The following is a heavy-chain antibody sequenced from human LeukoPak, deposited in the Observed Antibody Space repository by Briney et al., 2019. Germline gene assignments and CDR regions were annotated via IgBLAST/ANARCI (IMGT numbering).Heavy chain of an antibody. J-gene: IGHJ4*02. CDR1: GFTFSIFH. CDR2: ITNSGDST. Sequence: TGGSLRLSCAASGFTFSIFHMSWVRQAPGKGLEWVSGITNSGDSTYYADSVKGRFTISRDNSKNTLYLQMNSLRAEDTAVYYCAKGIGGYDYWGQGTLVTVSS. CDR3: AKGIGGYDY. V-gene: IGHV3-23*01. D-gene: IGHD3-22*01.